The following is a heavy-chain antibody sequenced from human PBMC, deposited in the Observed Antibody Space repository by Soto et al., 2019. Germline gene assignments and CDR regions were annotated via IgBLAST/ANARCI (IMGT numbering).Heavy chain of an antibody. J-gene: IGHJ3*02. CDR3: ARNEKYYYGSGSRSAFDI. D-gene: IGHD3-10*01. CDR1: GGSISSSNW. V-gene: IGHV4-4*02. Sequence: VQLQESGPGLVMPSGTLSLTCAVSGGSISSSNWWTWVRQPPGKGLVWIGEIYHSGSTNYNPSLKSRVTISVDKSKKQFSLKLSSMTAADTAVYYCARNEKYYYGSGSRSAFDIWGQGTMDTVSS. CDR2: IYHSGST.